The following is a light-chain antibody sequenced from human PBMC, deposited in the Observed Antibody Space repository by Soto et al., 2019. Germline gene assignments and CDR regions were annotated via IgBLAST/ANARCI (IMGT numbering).Light chain of an antibody. V-gene: IGLV1-44*01. J-gene: IGLJ1*01. CDR1: SSNIGTNA. Sequence: QSVLTQPPSASGTPGQRVTISCSGGSSNIGTNAVNWYQQLPGTAPKLLIYNNNQRPSGVPDRFSGSKSGTSASLAISGLQSGDEADYYCAAWDDSLNGYVFGTGTKVT. CDR3: AAWDDSLNGYV. CDR2: NNN.